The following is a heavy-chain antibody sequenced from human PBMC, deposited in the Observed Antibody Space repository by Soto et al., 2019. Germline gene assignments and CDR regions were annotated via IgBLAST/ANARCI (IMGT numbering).Heavy chain of an antibody. Sequence: SETLSLTCAVSCGSVSNSNWWGCVRQPPGKGLEWIGEIFPTGRTNYNPSLESRVTISIDKSKNQFSLKLNSVTAADTAVYYCAREGIAVAGTYYWGQGTLVTVS. J-gene: IGHJ4*02. CDR1: CGSVSNSNW. D-gene: IGHD6-19*01. CDR2: IFPTGRT. V-gene: IGHV4-4*02. CDR3: AREGIAVAGTYY.